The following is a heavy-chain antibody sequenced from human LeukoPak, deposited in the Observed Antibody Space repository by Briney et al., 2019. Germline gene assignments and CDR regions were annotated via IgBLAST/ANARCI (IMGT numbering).Heavy chain of an antibody. Sequence: PSGTLSLTCAVSGGSISSSNWWSWVRQPPGKGLEWIGEIYHSGSTNYNPSLKSRVTISVDKSKNQFSLKLSSVTAADTAVYYCARRPSRGYSYGGFDYWGQGTMVTVSS. CDR2: IYHSGST. V-gene: IGHV4-4*02. CDR1: GGSISSSNW. CDR3: ARRPSRGYSYGGFDY. J-gene: IGHJ3*01. D-gene: IGHD5-18*01.